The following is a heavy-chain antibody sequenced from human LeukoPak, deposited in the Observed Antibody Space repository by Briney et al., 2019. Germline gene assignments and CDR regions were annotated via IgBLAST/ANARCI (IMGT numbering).Heavy chain of an antibody. CDR2: ITGSGGST. J-gene: IGHJ5*02. CDR3: AKGGDHGDSERWLDP. CDR1: GFTFSSYV. D-gene: IGHD4-17*01. V-gene: IGHV3-23*01. Sequence: GGSLRLSCAASGFTFSSYVMSWVRQPPGKGLEWVSGITGSGGSTSYADSVKGRFTISRDNSKKTLFLQMKSLRGDDTAVYYCAKGGDHGDSERWLDPWGQGTLVTVSS.